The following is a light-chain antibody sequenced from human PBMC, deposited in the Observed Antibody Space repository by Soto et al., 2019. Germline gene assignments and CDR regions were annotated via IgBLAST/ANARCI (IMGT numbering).Light chain of an antibody. CDR3: QQYYSTPIT. V-gene: IGKV4-1*01. Sequence: DIVMTQSPDSLAVSLGERATINCKSSQIVLYSSNNKNYLAWYQQKPGQTPKLLIDWASTRESGVPDRFSGSGSGTDFTLTISSLQAEDVAVYYCQQYYSTPITFGQGTRLEIK. J-gene: IGKJ5*01. CDR2: WAS. CDR1: QIVLYSSNNKNY.